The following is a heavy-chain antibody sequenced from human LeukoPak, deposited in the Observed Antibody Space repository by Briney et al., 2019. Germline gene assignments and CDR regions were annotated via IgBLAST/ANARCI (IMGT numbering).Heavy chain of an antibody. CDR3: ARLAIAVADTRRVDS. CDR1: GGSISSYY. V-gene: IGHV4-4*07. Sequence: TSETLSLTCTVSGGSISSYYWSWIRQPAGKGLEWIGRIYTRGSTNYNPALKSRVTISVDTSKNQFSLKLRSVTAADTATYYCARLAIAVADTRRVDSWGQGTLVIVSS. J-gene: IGHJ4*02. CDR2: IYTRGST. D-gene: IGHD6-19*01.